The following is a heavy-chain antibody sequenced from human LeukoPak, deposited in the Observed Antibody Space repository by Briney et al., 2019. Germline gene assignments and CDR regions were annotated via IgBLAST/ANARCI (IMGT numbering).Heavy chain of an antibody. V-gene: IGHV3-21*01. J-gene: IGHJ4*02. CDR1: GFTFSSYS. CDR3: ARDPPSYYYDSSGSLTFDY. CDR2: ISSSSSYI. D-gene: IGHD3-22*01. Sequence: GGSLRLSCAASGFTFSSYSMNWVRQAPGKGLEWVSSISSSSSYIYYADSVKGRFTISRDNAKNSLYLQTNSLRAEDTAVYYCARDPPSYYYDSSGSLTFDYWGQGTLVTVSS.